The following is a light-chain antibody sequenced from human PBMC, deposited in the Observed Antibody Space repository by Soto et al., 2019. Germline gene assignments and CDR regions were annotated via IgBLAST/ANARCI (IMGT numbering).Light chain of an antibody. Sequence: QSALTQPASVSGSPGQSITISCTGTSSDVGGYNYVSWYQQHPGKAPKLMIYEVSTRPSGVSNRFSGSKSGNTASLTISGLQAEDEAGYYCSSYTSSSTEVFGGGTKVTVL. CDR1: SSDVGGYNY. V-gene: IGLV2-14*01. J-gene: IGLJ3*02. CDR3: SSYTSSSTEV. CDR2: EVS.